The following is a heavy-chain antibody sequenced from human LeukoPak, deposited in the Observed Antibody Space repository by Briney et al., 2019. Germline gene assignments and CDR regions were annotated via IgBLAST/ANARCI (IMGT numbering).Heavy chain of an antibody. J-gene: IGHJ4*02. CDR3: SRQVIAVSGNGY. V-gene: IGHV4-39*01. CDR2: VYYSGST. D-gene: IGHD6-19*01. CDR1: LGSISTSRYY. Sequence: SGALCLTCADSLGSISTSRYYWGWIRPPQGRGLEWIGSVYYSGSTYYNPSLKSRVTMAVDTSKNQFSLQLTSVTAADTAVYYCSRQVIAVSGNGYWGQGYLVTVSS.